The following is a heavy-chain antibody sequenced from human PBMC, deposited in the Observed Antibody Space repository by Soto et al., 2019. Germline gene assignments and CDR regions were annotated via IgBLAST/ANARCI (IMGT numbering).Heavy chain of an antibody. CDR2: FHNSGNP. D-gene: IGHD3-10*01. CDR3: ARGFGELSEEDYYYYGMDV. V-gene: IGHV4-61*05. CDR1: GGSISSSSYY. Sequence: SETLSLTCTVSGGSISSSSYYWGWIRQPPGKGLEWIGYFHNSGNPKYSSSLKSRVTISVDMSEKQSSLKLTSVTAADTAVYYCARGFGELSEEDYYYYGMDVWGQGTTVTVSS. J-gene: IGHJ6*02.